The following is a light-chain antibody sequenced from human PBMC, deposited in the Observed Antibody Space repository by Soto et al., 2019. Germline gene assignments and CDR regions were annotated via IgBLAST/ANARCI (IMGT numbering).Light chain of an antibody. CDR2: GAS. V-gene: IGKV3-20*01. CDR3: QQYFEWPPMT. CDR1: QSVSSNY. J-gene: IGKJ1*01. Sequence: EIVLTQSPGTLSLSPGERATISCRASQSVSSNYLAWYQQKPGQAPRLLISGASTRAAGISDRFRGSGSGTEFTLTISSLRSEDSAIYYCQQYFEWPPMTFGQGTKVDIK.